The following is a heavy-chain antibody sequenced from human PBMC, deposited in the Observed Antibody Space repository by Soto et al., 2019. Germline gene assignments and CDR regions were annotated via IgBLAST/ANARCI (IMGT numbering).Heavy chain of an antibody. CDR3: AKDRHYYDSSGYYFYDAFDI. V-gene: IGHV3-23*01. Sequence: EVQLLESGGGLVQPGGSLRLSCAACGFTFSSYAMSWVRQAPGKGLEWVSAISGSGGSTYYADSVKGRFTISRDNSKNTLYLQMNSLRAEDTAVYYCAKDRHYYDSSGYYFYDAFDIWGQGTMVTVSS. CDR1: GFTFSSYA. J-gene: IGHJ3*02. CDR2: ISGSGGST. D-gene: IGHD3-22*01.